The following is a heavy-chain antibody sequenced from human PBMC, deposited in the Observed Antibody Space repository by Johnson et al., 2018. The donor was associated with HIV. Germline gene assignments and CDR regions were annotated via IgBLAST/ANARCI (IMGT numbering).Heavy chain of an antibody. J-gene: IGHJ3*02. V-gene: IGHV3-66*01. CDR3: AKGSSSWPNDAFDI. Sequence: VQLVESGGGLVQPGGSLRLSCAASGFTVSSNYMNWVRQAPGKGLEWVSVLYSGDRTFYAHSVKGRFTISRDNSKNTLYLQMTSLRAEDTAVYYCAKGSSSWPNDAFDIWGQGTMVTVSS. D-gene: IGHD6-13*01. CDR1: GFTVSSNY. CDR2: LYSGDRT.